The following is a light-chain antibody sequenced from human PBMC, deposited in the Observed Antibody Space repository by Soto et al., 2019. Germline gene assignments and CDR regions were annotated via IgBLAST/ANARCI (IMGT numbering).Light chain of an antibody. J-gene: IGKJ1*01. CDR3: LQYNGYYRT. Sequence: DFQMTQSPSTLSASVGDTVTITCRASQTISGWLAWYQQRPGKAPNLLIFDASTLESGVPSRFSGSGSGTTFTLTISSLQSDDFATYYCLQYNGYYRTFGQGTKVDIK. CDR2: DAS. V-gene: IGKV1-5*01. CDR1: QTISGW.